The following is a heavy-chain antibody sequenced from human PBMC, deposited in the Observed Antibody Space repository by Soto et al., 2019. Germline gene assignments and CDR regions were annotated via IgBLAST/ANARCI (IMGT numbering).Heavy chain of an antibody. CDR2: IYPGDSDT. V-gene: IGHV5-51*01. CDR3: ARARTPYDILTGYSYYYGMDV. Sequence: XDSLTISCKGSGYSFTSYWIGLVRQMPGKGLEWMGIIYPGDSDTRYSPSFQGQVTISADKSISTAYLQWSSLKASDTAMYYCARARTPYDILTGYSYYYGMDVWGQGTTVTVS. J-gene: IGHJ6*02. CDR1: GYSFTSYW. D-gene: IGHD3-9*01.